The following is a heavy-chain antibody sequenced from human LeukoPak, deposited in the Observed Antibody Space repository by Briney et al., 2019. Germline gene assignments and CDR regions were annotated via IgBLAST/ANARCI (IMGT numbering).Heavy chain of an antibody. Sequence: GGSLRLSCAASGFTFSSYWMSWVRQAPGKGLEWVANIKQDGSEKYYVDSVKGRFTISRDNAKNSLYLQMNSLRAEDTAVYYCARDMPPGDDAFDIWGQGTMVTVS. CDR3: ARDMPPGDDAFDI. CDR2: IKQDGSEK. J-gene: IGHJ3*02. D-gene: IGHD2-2*01. CDR1: GFTFSSYW. V-gene: IGHV3-7*01.